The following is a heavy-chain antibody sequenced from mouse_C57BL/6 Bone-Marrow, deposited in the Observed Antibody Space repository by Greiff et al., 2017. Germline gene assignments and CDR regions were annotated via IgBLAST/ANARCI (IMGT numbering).Heavy chain of an antibody. CDR1: GYTFTDYY. Sequence: VQLQQSGAELVRPGASVKLSCKASGYTFTDYYIHWVKQRPGQGLEWIARIYPGSGNTYYNEKFKGKATLTAEKSSSTAYMQLSSLTSEDSAVYFCARSDYGSSYVDYWGQGTTLTVSS. D-gene: IGHD1-1*01. CDR2: IYPGSGNT. V-gene: IGHV1-76*01. J-gene: IGHJ2*01. CDR3: ARSDYGSSYVDY.